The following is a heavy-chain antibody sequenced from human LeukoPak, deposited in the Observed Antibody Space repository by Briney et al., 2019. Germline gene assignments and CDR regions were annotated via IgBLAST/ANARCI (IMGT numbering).Heavy chain of an antibody. CDR1: GGSISSYY. J-gene: IGHJ3*02. CDR3: ARGHLGVTMVRGVIITSDGAFDI. V-gene: IGHV4-59*01. D-gene: IGHD3-10*01. Sequence: PSETLSLTCTVSGGSISSYYWSWIRQPPGKGLEWIGYIYYSGSTNYNPSLKSRVTISVDTSKDQFPLKLSSVTAADTAVYYCARGHLGVTMVRGVIITSDGAFDIWGQGTMVTVSS. CDR2: IYYSGST.